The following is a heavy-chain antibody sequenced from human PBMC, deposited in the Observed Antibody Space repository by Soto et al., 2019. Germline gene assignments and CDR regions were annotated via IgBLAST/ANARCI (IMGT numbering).Heavy chain of an antibody. CDR1: GGSFSGYY. CDR3: ARGMHSSSWYNYYYYGMDV. Sequence: SETLSLTCAVYGGSFSGYYWSWIRQPPGKGLEWIGVINHSGSTNYNPSLKSRVTISVDTSKNQFSLKLSSVTAADTAVYYCARGMHSSSWYNYYYYGMDVWGQGTTVTVSS. J-gene: IGHJ6*02. D-gene: IGHD6-13*01. V-gene: IGHV4-34*01. CDR2: INHSGST.